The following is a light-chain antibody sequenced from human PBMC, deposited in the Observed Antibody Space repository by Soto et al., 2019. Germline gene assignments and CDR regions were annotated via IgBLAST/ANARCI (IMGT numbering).Light chain of an antibody. J-gene: IGLJ1*01. CDR1: SSDVGGYNY. Sequence: QSVLTQPASVSGSPGQSITMSCTGTSSDVGGYNYVSWYQQHPGKAPKLMIYGVTNRPSGVSNRFSGSKSGNTASLTISGLQAEDEADYYSISYTSSTTYVFGTGTKLTVL. CDR2: GVT. V-gene: IGLV2-14*01. CDR3: ISYTSSTTYV.